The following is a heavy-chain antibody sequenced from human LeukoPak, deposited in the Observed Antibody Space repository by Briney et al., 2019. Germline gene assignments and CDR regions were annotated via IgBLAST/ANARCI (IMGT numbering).Heavy chain of an antibody. Sequence: AVKVSCKASVGTFISYAISWVRQAPGQGLEWMGGIIPIFGTANYAQKFQGRVTITTDESTSTASMEPRSLRSEDTAVYYCARFPLGNYYYMDVWGKGTTVTVSS. D-gene: IGHD7-27*01. J-gene: IGHJ6*03. CDR3: ARFPLGNYYYMDV. CDR1: VGTFISYA. V-gene: IGHV1-69*05. CDR2: IIPIFGTA.